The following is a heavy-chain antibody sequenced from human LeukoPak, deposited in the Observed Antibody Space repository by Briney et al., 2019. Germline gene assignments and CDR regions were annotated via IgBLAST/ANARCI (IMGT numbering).Heavy chain of an antibody. V-gene: IGHV3-23*01. CDR1: GFTFSKYA. D-gene: IGHD3-22*01. J-gene: IGHJ3*01. CDR3: AKYGWCYESSGLGAFDV. Sequence: SGGSLRLSCAASGFTFSKYAISWVRQAPGKGLEWVSTISGSGGSTYYADSVKGRFTISRDNSKNTLYLQMDSLRADDTAVYYCAKYGWCYESSGLGAFDVWSQGTMVTVSS. CDR2: ISGSGGST.